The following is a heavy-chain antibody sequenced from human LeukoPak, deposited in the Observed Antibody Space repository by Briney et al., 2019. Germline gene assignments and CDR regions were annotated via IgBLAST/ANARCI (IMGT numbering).Heavy chain of an antibody. J-gene: IGHJ6*03. Sequence: PGGSLRLSCAASGFTFTSYWMTWVRRAPGKGLEWVANIREDGSEGYYVASVKGRFTVSRDNAKKSLSLQVNSLRAEGTAVYYCARLNYDFWSGIWEGYYMDVWGKGTTVTVSS. V-gene: IGHV3-7*01. CDR2: IREDGSEG. CDR1: GFTFTSYW. CDR3: ARLNYDFWSGIWEGYYMDV. D-gene: IGHD3-3*01.